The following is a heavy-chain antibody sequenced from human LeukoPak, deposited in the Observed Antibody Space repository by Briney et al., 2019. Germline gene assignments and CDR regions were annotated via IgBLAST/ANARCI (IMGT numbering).Heavy chain of an antibody. Sequence: GASVKVSCKASGYTFTSYGISWVRQAPGKGLEWMGGFDPEQGETIYAQEFQGRVSMPEDTSTDTAYMELSSLRSEDTAVYYCATDLTGTTTGHYWGQGTLVIVSS. V-gene: IGHV1-24*01. J-gene: IGHJ4*02. D-gene: IGHD1-20*01. CDR3: ATDLTGTTTGHY. CDR1: GYTFTSYG. CDR2: FDPEQGET.